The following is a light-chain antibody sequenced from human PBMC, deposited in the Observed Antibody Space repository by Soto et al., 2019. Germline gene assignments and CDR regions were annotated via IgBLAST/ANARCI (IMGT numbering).Light chain of an antibody. Sequence: LKLPPGTLSLSPGERATLSCMASHSVDSYLAWYQQKPGQAPRLLIYDASNRATGIPARFSGTGSGTDFTLTINNLEPEDFAVYYCQHYNNWPLPFGPVTRPAI. J-gene: IGKJ5*01. V-gene: IGKV3-11*01. CDR3: QHYNNWPLP. CDR2: DAS. CDR1: HSVDSY.